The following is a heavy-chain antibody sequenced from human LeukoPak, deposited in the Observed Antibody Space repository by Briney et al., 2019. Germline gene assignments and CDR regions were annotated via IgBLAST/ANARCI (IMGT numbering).Heavy chain of an antibody. D-gene: IGHD3-3*01. J-gene: IGHJ5*02. CDR2: IYYSGST. CDR1: GGSISSSSYY. Sequence: PSETLSLTCTVSGGSISSSSYYWGWIRQPPGKGLEWIGSIYYSGSTYYNPSLKSRVTISVDTSKNQFSLKLSSVTAADTAVYYCARHATIFGVVTPFDPWGQGTLVTVSS. V-gene: IGHV4-39*01. CDR3: ARHATIFGVVTPFDP.